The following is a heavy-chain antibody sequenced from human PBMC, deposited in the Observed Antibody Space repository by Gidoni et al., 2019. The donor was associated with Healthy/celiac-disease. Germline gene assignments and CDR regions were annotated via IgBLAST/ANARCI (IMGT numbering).Heavy chain of an antibody. CDR1: GFTFSSYA. V-gene: IGHV3-23*01. CDR3: AKLAAGIDAFDI. Sequence: VQLLESGGGLVQPGGSLRLSCAASGFTFSSYAMRWVRQSPGKGLKGVSAISGSGGSTYYADSVKGRFTISRDNSMNTLYLQMNSLRAEATALYYCAKLAAGIDAFDIWVQGTMVTVSS. CDR2: ISGSGGST. J-gene: IGHJ3*02. D-gene: IGHD6-13*01.